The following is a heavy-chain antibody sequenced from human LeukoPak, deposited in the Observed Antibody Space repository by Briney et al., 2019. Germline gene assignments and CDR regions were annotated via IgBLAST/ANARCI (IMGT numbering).Heavy chain of an antibody. V-gene: IGHV1-8*01. D-gene: IGHD2-21*01. CDR1: GYTFSDYD. J-gene: IGHJ6*03. CDR2: MNPTSGDT. Sequence: ASVKVSCKASGYTFSDYDVNWVRQAPGRGLEWMGWMNPTSGDTGYAQKFQGRVTMTRSMSRNTAYMELSRLRSGDTAVYFCARVVMKAFYYYYMDVWGKGTTIIISS. CDR3: ARVVMKAFYYYYMDV.